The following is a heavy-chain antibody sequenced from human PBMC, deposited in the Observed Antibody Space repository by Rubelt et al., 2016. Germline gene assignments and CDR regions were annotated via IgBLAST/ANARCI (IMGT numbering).Heavy chain of an antibody. D-gene: IGHD3-3*01. CDR1: GFTFDDYA. J-gene: IGHJ6*02. V-gene: IGHV3-13*01. CDR3: ARARPYYDFWSGSPPPRYGMDV. Sequence: EVQLVESGGGLVQPGRSLRLSCAASGFTFDDYAMHWVRQAPGKGLEWVSGFGTAGDTYSPGSVKGRFTISRENAKNSLYLQMNSLRSEDTAVDYCARARPYYDFWSGSPPPRYGMDVWGQGTTVTVSS. CDR2: FGTAGDT.